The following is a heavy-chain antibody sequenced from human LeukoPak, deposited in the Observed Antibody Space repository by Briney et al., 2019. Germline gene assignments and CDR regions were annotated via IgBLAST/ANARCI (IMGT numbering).Heavy chain of an antibody. CDR1: GFSFTSCA. D-gene: IGHD7-27*01. CDR2: VGPTGDYT. CDR3: TRRPNWGFSDF. J-gene: IGHJ4*02. V-gene: IGHV3-23*01. Sequence: PGGSLRLSCAASGFSFTSCAMQWVRQAPGKGLEWVSTVGPTGDYTNYADSVTGRFTISRDNSKNTVSLQMNGLRADDTAVYYCTRRPNWGFSDFWGQGTLVTVSS.